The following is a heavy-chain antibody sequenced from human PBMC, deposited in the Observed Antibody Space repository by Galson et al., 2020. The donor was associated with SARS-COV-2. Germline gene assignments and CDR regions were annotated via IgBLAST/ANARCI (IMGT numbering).Heavy chain of an antibody. CDR3: ARESVSDRAGWRWGEY. J-gene: IGHJ4*02. D-gene: IGHD3-16*01. CDR1: GYTFAAYG. Sequence: SVTVSCQASGYTFAAYGISWVRQAPGQGPEWMGISTYTGDTKYEQKFQCRVTMTTDTSTSTAYMELRSLRSDDTATYYCARESVSDRAGWRWGEYWGQGTLVTVSS. CDR2: ISTYTGDT. V-gene: IGHV1-18*01.